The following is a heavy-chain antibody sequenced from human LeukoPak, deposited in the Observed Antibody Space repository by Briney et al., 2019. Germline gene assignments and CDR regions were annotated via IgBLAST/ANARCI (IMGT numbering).Heavy chain of an antibody. CDR1: GFTFSSYW. Sequence: GGSLRLSCAASGFTFSSYWMNWVRQAPGKGLVWVSRIASDGSSTTYADSVKGRFSISRDKAKNTLYLQMNSLRVEDTAVYYCARGRPHGNDYWGQGTLVTVSS. CDR3: ARGRPHGNDY. J-gene: IGHJ4*02. V-gene: IGHV3-74*01. D-gene: IGHD4-23*01. CDR2: IASDGSST.